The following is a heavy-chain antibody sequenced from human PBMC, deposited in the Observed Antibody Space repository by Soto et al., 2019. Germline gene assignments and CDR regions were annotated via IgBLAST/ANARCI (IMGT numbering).Heavy chain of an antibody. Sequence: LCCTASGFTFDDYAIHWLRLAPGNGLECVSGISWNSGDIYYADSVKGRFPISRHNAQNSLYLQKNMLRPADTARYFRAKDAIHVCIGYHYGAGGMVV. CDR1: GFTFDDYA. J-gene: IGHJ6*01. CDR3: AKDAIHVCIGYHYGAGGMVV. V-gene: IGHV3-9*01. D-gene: IGHD3-10*01. CDR2: ISWNSGDI.